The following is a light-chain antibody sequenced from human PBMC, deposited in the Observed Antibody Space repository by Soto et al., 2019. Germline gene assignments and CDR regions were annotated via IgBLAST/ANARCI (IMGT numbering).Light chain of an antibody. V-gene: IGKV3D-15*01. Sequence: EIVMTQSPATLSVSPGERATLSCRASQTVSSNLAWYQQKPGQAPRLLLYGVSTRATGIPARFSGSGSRTEFTLTISSLQSEDFAIYYCQQYNNWPRTFGPGTKVDFK. CDR3: QQYNNWPRT. J-gene: IGKJ3*01. CDR2: GVS. CDR1: QTVSSN.